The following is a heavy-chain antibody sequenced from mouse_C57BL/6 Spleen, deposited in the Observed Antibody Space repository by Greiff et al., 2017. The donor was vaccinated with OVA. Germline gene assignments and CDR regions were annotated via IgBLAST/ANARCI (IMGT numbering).Heavy chain of an antibody. V-gene: IGHV2-2*01. Sequence: VKLQESGPGLVQPSQSLSITCTVSGFSLTSYGVHWVRQSPGKGLEWLGMIWSGGSTDYNAAFISRLSISKDNSKSQVFFKMNSLQADDTAIYYCARPYYSNFLFAYWGQGTLVTVSA. J-gene: IGHJ3*01. CDR1: GFSLTSYG. CDR3: ARPYYSNFLFAY. CDR2: IWSGGST. D-gene: IGHD2-5*01.